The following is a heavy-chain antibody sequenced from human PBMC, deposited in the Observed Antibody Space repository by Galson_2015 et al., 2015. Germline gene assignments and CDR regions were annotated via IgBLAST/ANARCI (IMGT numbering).Heavy chain of an antibody. CDR3: ASWLVSPSTYGYYGMDV. J-gene: IGHJ6*02. V-gene: IGHV1-58*01. Sequence: SVKVSCTASGFTITNSAVQWARQARGQRLEWIGWVVVSSGNTKYAQKFQERVTITRDKSTSTAYMVLSSLRDEDTAVYYCASWLVSPSTYGYYGMDVWGQGTPVTVSS. CDR1: GFTITNSA. CDR2: VVVSSGNT. D-gene: IGHD6-19*01.